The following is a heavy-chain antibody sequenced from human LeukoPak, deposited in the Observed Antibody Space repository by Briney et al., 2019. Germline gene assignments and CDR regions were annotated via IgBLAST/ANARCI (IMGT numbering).Heavy chain of an antibody. CDR1: GFTFSSYA. J-gene: IGHJ4*02. CDR3: AKRIEYSSSSAYFDF. D-gene: IGHD6-6*01. V-gene: IGHV3-23*01. CDR2: ISDGAGST. Sequence: GGSLRLSCAASGFTFSSYAMSWVRQAPGQGLEWVSAISDGAGSTYYADSVKGRFTISRDNSKNTLYLQMYSLRADDTAVYYCAKRIEYSSSSAYFDFWGQGTLVTVSS.